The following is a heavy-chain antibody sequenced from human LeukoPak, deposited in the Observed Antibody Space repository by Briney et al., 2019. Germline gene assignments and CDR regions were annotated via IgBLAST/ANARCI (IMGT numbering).Heavy chain of an antibody. Sequence: PSETLSLTCTVSGGSISNYYWSWIRQPPGKGLEWIGYIYYSGSTNYNPSLKSRVTISVDTSKNQFSLKLSSVTAADTAVYYWARGRSSMVRGYYYYYMDVWGKGTTVTISS. V-gene: IGHV4-59*01. CDR2: IYYSGST. CDR3: ARGRSSMVRGYYYYYMDV. D-gene: IGHD3-10*01. CDR1: GGSISNYY. J-gene: IGHJ6*03.